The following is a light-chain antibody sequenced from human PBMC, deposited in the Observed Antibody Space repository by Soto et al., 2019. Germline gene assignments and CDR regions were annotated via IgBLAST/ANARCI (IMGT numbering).Light chain of an antibody. J-gene: IGLJ3*02. V-gene: IGLV2-23*01. CDR1: SSDVGSYNL. CDR2: EGS. Sequence: QSALTQPASVSGSPGQSITISCTGTSSDVGSYNLFSWYQQHPGKAPKLMIYEGSTRPSGVSNRFSGSKSGNSASLTISGLQAEDGADYYCCSYAGSSTWGFGGGTQLTVL. CDR3: CSYAGSSTWG.